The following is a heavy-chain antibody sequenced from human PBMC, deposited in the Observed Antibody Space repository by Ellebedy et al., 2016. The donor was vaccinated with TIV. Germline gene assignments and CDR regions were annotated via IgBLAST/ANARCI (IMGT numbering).Heavy chain of an antibody. CDR2: INPNSGGT. D-gene: IGHD4-11*01. J-gene: IGHJ4*02. V-gene: IGHV1-2*02. CDR1: GYTFTGYY. CDR3: ARALYSNYVLDY. Sequence: AASVKVSCKASGYTFTGYYMHWVRQAPGQGLEWMGWINPNSGGTNYAQKFQGRLTMTTDSSTSTVYVDLSSLRSDDTAVYYCARALYSNYVLDYWGQGTLVTVSS.